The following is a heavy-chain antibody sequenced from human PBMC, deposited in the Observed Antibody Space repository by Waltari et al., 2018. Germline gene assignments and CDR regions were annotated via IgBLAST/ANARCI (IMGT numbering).Heavy chain of an antibody. D-gene: IGHD4-17*01. CDR3: ARVTTVTTGPDY. V-gene: IGHV3-30-3*01. CDR2: ISYDGSNK. Sequence: QVQLVESGGGVVQPGRSLRLSCAASGFTFSSYAMHWVRQAPGKGLEWVAVISYDGSNKYYADSVKGRFTISRDNSKNTLYLQMNSLRAEDTAVYYCARVTTVTTGPDYWGQGTLVTVSS. J-gene: IGHJ4*02. CDR1: GFTFSSYA.